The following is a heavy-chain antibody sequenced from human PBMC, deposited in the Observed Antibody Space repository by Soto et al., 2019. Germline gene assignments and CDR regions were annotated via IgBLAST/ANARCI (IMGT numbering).Heavy chain of an antibody. CDR3: ARDRVGATPYYGMDV. CDR1: GYTFTGYY. CDR2: INPNSGGT. J-gene: IGHJ6*04. Sequence: ASVKVSCKASGYTFTGYYMHWVRQAPGQGLEWMGWINPNSGGTNYAQKFQGRVTMTRDTSISKAYMELSRLRSDDTAVYYCARDRVGATPYYGMDVWGKGTTVTVSS. V-gene: IGHV1-2*02. D-gene: IGHD1-26*01.